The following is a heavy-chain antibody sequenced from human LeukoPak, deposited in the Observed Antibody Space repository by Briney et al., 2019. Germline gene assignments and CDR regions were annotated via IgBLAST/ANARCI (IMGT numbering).Heavy chain of an antibody. Sequence: GGSLRLSCVASGFTFSNYAMSWVRQAPGKRLELVSGIYGSDDKTVYGDAVKGRFTISRDNSKNTLYLQMNSLRADDTAVYYCAKTQGYYDAWGQGALVTVSS. D-gene: IGHD2-15*01. V-gene: IGHV3-23*01. CDR2: IYGSDDKT. CDR1: GFTFSNYA. CDR3: AKTQGYYDA. J-gene: IGHJ5*02.